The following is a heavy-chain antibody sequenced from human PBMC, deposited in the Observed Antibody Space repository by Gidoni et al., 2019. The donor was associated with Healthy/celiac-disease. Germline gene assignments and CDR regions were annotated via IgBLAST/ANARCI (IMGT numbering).Heavy chain of an antibody. CDR2: ISDDGSNK. J-gene: IGHJ4*02. V-gene: IGHV3-30-3*01. D-gene: IGHD6-19*01. CDR1: GFTFRSDA. CDR3: ARDGSSGWYAFVGVGYFDY. Sequence: VQLVEPGGGVVQPGRSLSHSCAAPGFTFRSDATPWVRHAPGKGLEWVSVISDDGSNKYYADSVKGRFTISRDNSKNTLYLQMNSLRAEDTAVYYCARDGSSGWYAFVGVGYFDYWGQGTLVTVSS.